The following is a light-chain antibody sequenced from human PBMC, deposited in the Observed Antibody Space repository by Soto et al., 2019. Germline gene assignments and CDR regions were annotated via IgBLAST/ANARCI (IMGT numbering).Light chain of an antibody. CDR2: DAS. J-gene: IGKJ4*01. CDR1: QDITNY. V-gene: IGKV1-33*01. Sequence: DIKMTQSPASLSASVGDRVMITCQASQDITNYLNWYQQRPGKAPKLLIYDASNLETGVPSRFSGSGSGTDFTFTISSLQPEDIATYYCQQYDHLLTFGGGTKVDIK. CDR3: QQYDHLLT.